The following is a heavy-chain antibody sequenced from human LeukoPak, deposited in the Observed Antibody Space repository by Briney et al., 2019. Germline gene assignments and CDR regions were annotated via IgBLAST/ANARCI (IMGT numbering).Heavy chain of an antibody. D-gene: IGHD2-15*01. Sequence: GESLKISFKGSGYSFSTYWIGWVRQMPGKGLEWMGIIYPADSDTRYSPSFQGQVTISADKSISTAYLQWSSLKVSDTAIYYCARHRLDCSGGSCYSSAFDIWGQGTMVTVSS. CDR2: IYPADSDT. V-gene: IGHV5-51*01. J-gene: IGHJ3*02. CDR3: ARHRLDCSGGSCYSSAFDI. CDR1: GYSFSTYW.